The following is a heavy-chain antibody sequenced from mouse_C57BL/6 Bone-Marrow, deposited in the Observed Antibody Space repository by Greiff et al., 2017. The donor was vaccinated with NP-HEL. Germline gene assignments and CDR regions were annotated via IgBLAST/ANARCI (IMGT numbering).Heavy chain of an antibody. CDR1: GYTFTSYW. D-gene: IGHD2-3*01. CDR2: IHPSDSDT. CDR3: ARGAMDDGYYYYYAMVC. J-gene: IGHJ4*01. Sequence: QVQLQQSGAELVKPGASVKVSCKASGYTFTSYWMHWVKQRPGQGLEWIGRIHPSDSDTNYNQKFKGKATLTVDKSSSSAYMQLSSLTSEDSAVYCCARGAMDDGYYYYYAMVCWGQGTSVTVSS. V-gene: IGHV1-74*01.